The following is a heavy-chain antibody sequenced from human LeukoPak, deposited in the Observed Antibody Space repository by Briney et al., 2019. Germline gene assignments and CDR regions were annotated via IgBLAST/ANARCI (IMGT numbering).Heavy chain of an antibody. J-gene: IGHJ4*02. CDR1: GFTFDDYA. D-gene: IGHD5-18*01. V-gene: IGHV3-9*03. CDR2: ISWNSGSI. Sequence: GRSLRLSCAASGFTFDDYAMHWVRQAPGKGLEGASGISWNSGSIVYADSVKGRFTISRDNAKNSLYLQMNSLRAEDMALYYCAKGGYSYGDLEGYFDYWGQGTLVTVSS. CDR3: AKGGYSYGDLEGYFDY.